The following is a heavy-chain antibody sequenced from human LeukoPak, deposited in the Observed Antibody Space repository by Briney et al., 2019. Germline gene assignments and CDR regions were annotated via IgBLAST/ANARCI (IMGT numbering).Heavy chain of an antibody. J-gene: IGHJ6*03. CDR1: GDSINNNNYY. Sequence: PSETLSLTCTVSGDSINNNNYYWGWIRQPPGKGLEWIGSIYYSGSTYYNPSLKSRVTISVDTSKNQFSLKLSSVTAADTAVYYCARHGDGYYYYMDVWGKGTTVTVSS. CDR2: IYYSGST. D-gene: IGHD7-27*01. CDR3: ARHGDGYYYYMDV. V-gene: IGHV4-39*01.